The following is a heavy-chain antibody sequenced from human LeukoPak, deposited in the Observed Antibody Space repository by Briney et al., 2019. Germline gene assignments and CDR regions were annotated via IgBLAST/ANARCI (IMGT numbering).Heavy chain of an antibody. J-gene: IGHJ4*02. V-gene: IGHV5-51*01. CDR1: GYTFTTYW. CDR3: ARRPGSYYGSGSYYFDY. CDR2: IYPGDSDT. D-gene: IGHD3-10*01. Sequence: GESLKISCKGSGYTFTTYWIGWVRQMPGKGLEWMGIIYPGDSDTRYSPSFQGQVTISADKSISTAYLQWSSLKASDTAMYYCARRPGSYYGSGSYYFDYWGQGTLVTVSS.